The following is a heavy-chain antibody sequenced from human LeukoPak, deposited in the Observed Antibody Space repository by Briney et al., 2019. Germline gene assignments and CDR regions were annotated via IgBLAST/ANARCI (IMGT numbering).Heavy chain of an antibody. D-gene: IGHD6-6*01. CDR3: ATDLEYSSSGPFDY. CDR2: FDPEDGET. V-gene: IGHV1-24*01. J-gene: IGHJ4*02. CDR1: GYTLTELS. Sequence: ASVKVSCKVSGYTLTELSMHWVRQAPGKGLEWMGGFDPEDGETIYAQKFQGRVTMTEDTSTDTAYMELSSLRSEDTAVYYCATDLEYSSSGPFDYWGQGTLVTVSS.